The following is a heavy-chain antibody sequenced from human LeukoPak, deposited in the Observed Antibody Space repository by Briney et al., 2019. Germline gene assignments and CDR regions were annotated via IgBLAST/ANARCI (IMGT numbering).Heavy chain of an antibody. J-gene: IGHJ4*02. CDR2: ISYDGSNK. D-gene: IGHD3-9*01. Sequence: PGRSLRLSCAASGFTFSSYGMHWVRQAPGKGLEWVAVISYDGSNKYYADSVKGRFTISRDNSKNTLYLQMNSLRAEDTAVYYCARSLGNYDILTGAFDYWGQGTLVTVSS. CDR1: GFTFSSYG. V-gene: IGHV3-30*03. CDR3: ARSLGNYDILTGAFDY.